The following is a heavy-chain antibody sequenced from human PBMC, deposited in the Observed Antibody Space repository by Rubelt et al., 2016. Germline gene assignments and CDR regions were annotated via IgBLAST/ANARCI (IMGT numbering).Heavy chain of an antibody. J-gene: IGHJ4*02. V-gene: IGHV3-48*01. CDR3: AREVVVITTSAARHPYYYDY. Sequence: GKGLEWVSYISSSSSTIYYADSVKGRFTISRDNAKNSLYLQMNSLRAEDTAVYYCAREVVVITTSAARHPYYYDYWGQGTLVTVSS. D-gene: IGHD3-22*01. CDR2: ISSSSSTI.